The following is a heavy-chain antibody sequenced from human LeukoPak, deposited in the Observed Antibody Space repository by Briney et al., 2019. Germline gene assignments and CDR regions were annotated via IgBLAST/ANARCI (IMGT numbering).Heavy chain of an antibody. CDR3: ARDPACCSSTSWAMDV. D-gene: IGHD2-2*01. V-gene: IGHV1-2*02. CDR2: INPNSGGT. J-gene: IGHJ6*02. Sequence: GASVKVSCKASGYTFTGYYMHWVRQAPGQGLEWMGWINPNSGGTNYAQKLQGRVTMTTDTSTSTAYMELRSLRSDDTAVYYCARDPACCSSTSWAMDVWGQGTTVTVSS. CDR1: GYTFTGYY.